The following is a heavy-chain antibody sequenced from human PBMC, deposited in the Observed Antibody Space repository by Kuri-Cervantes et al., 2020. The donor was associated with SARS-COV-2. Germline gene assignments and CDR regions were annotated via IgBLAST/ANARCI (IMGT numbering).Heavy chain of an antibody. D-gene: IGHD2-2*01. CDR2: ISYDGSNK. CDR1: GFTFSSYA. J-gene: IGHJ3*02. Sequence: GGSLRLSCAASGFTFSSYAMHWVRQAPGKGLEWVAVISYDGSNKYDADSVKGRFTISRDNAKNSLYLQMNSLRAEDTAVYYCAILGYCSSTSCAPDAFDIWGQGTMVTVSS. CDR3: AILGYCSSTSCAPDAFDI. V-gene: IGHV3-30-3*01.